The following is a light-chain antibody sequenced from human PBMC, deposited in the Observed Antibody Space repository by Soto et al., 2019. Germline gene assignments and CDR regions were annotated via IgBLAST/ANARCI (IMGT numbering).Light chain of an antibody. V-gene: IGKV3-20*01. CDR2: GAS. J-gene: IGKJ1*01. CDR1: QSVSSNH. Sequence: VVTDPPGTLSLSTRERATLSCRASQSVSSNHLAWYQQKPGQAPRLLISGASSRATGIPDRFSGSGSGTDFTLTISRLEHEDFAVFYCQHYGTSQWTFGEGSKVAIK. CDR3: QHYGTSQWT.